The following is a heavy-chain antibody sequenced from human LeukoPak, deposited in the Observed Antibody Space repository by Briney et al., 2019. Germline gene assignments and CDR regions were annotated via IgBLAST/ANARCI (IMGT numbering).Heavy chain of an antibody. CDR2: IWYDGSTK. Sequence: PGGSLRLSCAASGFTFSSFGMHWVRQSPGKGLEGVAVIWYDGSTKVYADSVKGRFTISRDSSRNTLYLQVNSLRAEDTAVYYCARDRYSSMWSVFEYWGQGALVTVSS. J-gene: IGHJ4*02. CDR3: ARDRYSSMWSVFEY. D-gene: IGHD6-13*01. V-gene: IGHV3-33*01. CDR1: GFTFSSFG.